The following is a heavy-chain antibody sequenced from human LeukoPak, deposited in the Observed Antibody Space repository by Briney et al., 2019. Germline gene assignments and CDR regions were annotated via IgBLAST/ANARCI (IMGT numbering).Heavy chain of an antibody. CDR2: ISSGGRTI. D-gene: IGHD2-15*01. V-gene: IGHV3-11*04. J-gene: IGHJ3*02. CDR1: GFTFSDYY. Sequence: GGSLRLSCAASGFTFSDYYMSWIRQAPGKGLEWVSYISSGGRTIYYADSVKGRFTMSRDNAKNSLYLQMNSLRAEDTAVYYCARPVIAATTPDTFDIWGQGTMVTVSS. CDR3: ARPVIAATTPDTFDI.